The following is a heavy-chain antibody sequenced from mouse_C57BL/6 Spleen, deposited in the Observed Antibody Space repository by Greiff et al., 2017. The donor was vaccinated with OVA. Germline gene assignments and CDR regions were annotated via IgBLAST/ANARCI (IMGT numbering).Heavy chain of an antibody. CDR2: INYDGSST. Sequence: EVQLVESEGGLVQPGSSMKLSCTASGFTFSDYYMAWVRQVPEKGLEWVANINYDGSSTYYLDSLKSRFIISRDNAKNILYLQMSSLKSEDTATYYCAREDDYDAMDYWGQGTSVTVSS. CDR3: AREDDYDAMDY. CDR1: GFTFSDYY. V-gene: IGHV5-16*01. J-gene: IGHJ4*01.